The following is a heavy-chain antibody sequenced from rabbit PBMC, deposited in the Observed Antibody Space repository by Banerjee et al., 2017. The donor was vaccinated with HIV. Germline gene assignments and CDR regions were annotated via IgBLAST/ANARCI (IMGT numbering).Heavy chain of an antibody. D-gene: IGHD6-1*01. Sequence: QSLEESGGDLVKPGASLTLTCTASGFSFSSNYYMHWVRQAPGKGLEWIGCIITGSGTTRYASWAKGRFTISKASSTTVTLQMTSLTAADTATYFCARPLNIYDPTNLWGPGTLVTVS. J-gene: IGHJ6*01. CDR2: IITGSGTT. V-gene: IGHV1S40*01. CDR3: ARPLNIYDPTNL. CDR1: GFSFSSNYY.